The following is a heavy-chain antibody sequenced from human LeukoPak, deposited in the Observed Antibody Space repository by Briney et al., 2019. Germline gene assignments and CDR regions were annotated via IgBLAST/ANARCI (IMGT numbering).Heavy chain of an antibody. D-gene: IGHD6-13*01. CDR2: INWNGGST. CDR1: GFTFDDYG. Sequence: GGSLRLSCAASGFTFDDYGMSWVRQAPGKGLEWVSGINWNGGSTGYADSVKGRFTISRDNAKNSLYLQMNSLRAEDTALYYGARDDGSPGYSSSWSDAFDIWGQGTMVTVSS. J-gene: IGHJ3*02. V-gene: IGHV3-20*04. CDR3: ARDDGSPGYSSSWSDAFDI.